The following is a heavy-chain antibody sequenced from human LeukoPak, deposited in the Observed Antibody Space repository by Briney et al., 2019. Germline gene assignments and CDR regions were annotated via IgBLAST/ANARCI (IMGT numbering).Heavy chain of an antibody. J-gene: IGHJ4*02. D-gene: IGHD2-2*01. CDR1: GFIFSNYA. CDR2: IRYDGGNT. CDR3: AHGSMYQLDY. Sequence: GGSLRLSCAASGFIFSNYAMQWVRQAPGMGLEWVAFIRYDGGNTYYADSVKGRFTISRDNSKNTMYLQMNSLNAEDTAVYYCAHGSMYQLDYWGQGTLVTVSS. V-gene: IGHV3-30*02.